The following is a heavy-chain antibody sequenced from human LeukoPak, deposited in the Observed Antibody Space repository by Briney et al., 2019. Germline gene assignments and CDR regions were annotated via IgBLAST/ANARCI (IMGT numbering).Heavy chain of an antibody. D-gene: IGHD6-19*01. CDR3: AGGMQWREEVDAFDI. V-gene: IGHV1-3*01. CDR2: INAGNGNT. Sequence: ASVKVSCKASGYTFTSYAMHWVRQAPGQRLEWMGWINAGNGNTKYSQKFQGRVTITRDTSASTAYMELSSLRSEDTAVYYCAGGMQWREEVDAFDIGPKGPMSPFSS. CDR1: GYTFTSYA. J-gene: IGHJ3*02.